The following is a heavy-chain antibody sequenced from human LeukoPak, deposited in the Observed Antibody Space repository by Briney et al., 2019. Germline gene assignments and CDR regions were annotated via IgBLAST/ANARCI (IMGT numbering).Heavy chain of an antibody. Sequence: ASVKVSCKASGYTFTGYYMHWVRQAPGQGLEWMGWINPNSGGTNYAQKFQGRVTMTRNTSISTAYMELSSLRSEDTAVYYCARGGTWIQPHTCDYWGQGTLVTVSS. CDR2: INPNSGGT. D-gene: IGHD5-18*01. CDR3: ARGGTWIQPHTCDY. V-gene: IGHV1-2*02. J-gene: IGHJ4*02. CDR1: GYTFTGYY.